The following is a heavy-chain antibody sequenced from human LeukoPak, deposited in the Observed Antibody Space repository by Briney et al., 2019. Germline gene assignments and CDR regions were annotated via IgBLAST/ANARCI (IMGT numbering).Heavy chain of an antibody. CDR3: ARGTRVADDY. J-gene: IGHJ4*02. CDR2: ISSSSSYI. CDR1: GFTFSSYS. Sequence: GGSLRLSCAASGFTFSSYSMNWVRQAPGKGLEWVSYISSSSSYIYYADSVKGRFTISRDNAKNSLYLQMNSLRAEDTAVYYCARGTRVADDYWGQGTLVTVSS. V-gene: IGHV3-21*05. D-gene: IGHD6-19*01.